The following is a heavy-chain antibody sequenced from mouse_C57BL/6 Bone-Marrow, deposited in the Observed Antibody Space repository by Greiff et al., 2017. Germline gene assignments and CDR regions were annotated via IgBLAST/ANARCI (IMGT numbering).Heavy chain of an antibody. Sequence: VQLQQSGPELVKPGASVKISCKASGYTFTDYYMNWVQQSHGKSLEWIGDINPNNGGTSYNQKFKGKATLTVAKSSSTDYMELRSLTTEDSAVYYCAREGNWGQGTTLTVSS. V-gene: IGHV1-26*01. J-gene: IGHJ2*01. CDR1: GYTFTDYY. CDR2: INPNNGGT. CDR3: AREGN.